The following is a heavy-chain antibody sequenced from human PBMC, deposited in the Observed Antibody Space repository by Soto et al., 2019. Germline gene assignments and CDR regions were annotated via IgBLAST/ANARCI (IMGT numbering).Heavy chain of an antibody. J-gene: IGHJ3*02. D-gene: IGHD7-27*01. CDR1: GGSISSYY. Sequence: SETLSLTCTVSGGSISSYYWSWIRQPPGKGLEWIGYIYYSGSTNYNPSLKSRVTISVDTSKNQFSLKLSSVTAVDTAVYYCARDRDGDPAFDIWGQGTMVTVSS. CDR2: IYYSGST. V-gene: IGHV4-59*01. CDR3: ARDRDGDPAFDI.